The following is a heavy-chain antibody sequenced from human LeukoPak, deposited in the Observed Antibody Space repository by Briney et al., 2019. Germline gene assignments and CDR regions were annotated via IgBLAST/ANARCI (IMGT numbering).Heavy chain of an antibody. CDR3: ARGRDGYNDGFDI. CDR2: IYHSGTT. V-gene: IGHV4-59*01. Sequence: PSETLSLTCTVSGGSISSYYWSWLRQPPGKGLEWIGYIYHSGTTSYSPSLKSRITISVDTSKNQFSLKLTSVTAADTAVYYCARGRDGYNDGFDIWGQGTMVTVSS. D-gene: IGHD5-24*01. CDR1: GGSISSYY. J-gene: IGHJ3*02.